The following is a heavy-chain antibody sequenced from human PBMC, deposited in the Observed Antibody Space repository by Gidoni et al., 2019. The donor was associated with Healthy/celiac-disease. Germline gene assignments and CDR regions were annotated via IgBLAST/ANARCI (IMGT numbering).Heavy chain of an antibody. J-gene: IGHJ3*02. CDR3: ARGLVNGNAFDI. Sequence: QVQLVESGGGLVKPGGSLRLSWAASGFTFSDYYMSWISQAPGKGLEWVSYIISSSSYTNYADSVKGRFTISRDNAKNSLYLQMNSLRAEDTAVYYCARGLVNGNAFDIWGQGTMVTVSS. D-gene: IGHD2-15*01. V-gene: IGHV3-11*06. CDR2: IISSSSYT. CDR1: GFTFSDYY.